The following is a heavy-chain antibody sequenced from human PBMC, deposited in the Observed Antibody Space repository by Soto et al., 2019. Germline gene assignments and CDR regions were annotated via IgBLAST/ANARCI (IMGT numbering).Heavy chain of an antibody. J-gene: IGHJ6*02. CDR3: ARLPTVVTETYDYGMDV. CDR2: IYYSGST. D-gene: IGHD4-17*01. Sequence: QVQLQESGPGLVKPSETLSLTCTVSGGSISSYYWSWIRQPPGKGLEWIGYIYYSGSTNYNPSLKSRVTISVDTSKNQVSLKLSSVTAADTAVYYCARLPTVVTETYDYGMDVWGQGTTVTVSS. V-gene: IGHV4-59*08. CDR1: GGSISSYY.